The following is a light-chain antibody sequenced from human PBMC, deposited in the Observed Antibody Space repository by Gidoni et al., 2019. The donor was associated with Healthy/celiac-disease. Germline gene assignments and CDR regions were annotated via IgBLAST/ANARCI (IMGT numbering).Light chain of an antibody. J-gene: IGKJ3*01. CDR3: QLYGGSPLFT. V-gene: IGKV3-20*01. CDR1: QSISSTY. CDR2: GAS. Sequence: EIVLTQSSGTLTLSPGERATLTCRARQSISSTYLAWYQQIPGQTPRLLIYGASKRAIGIPDRFSGSGSGTDFTLTISRLEPEDFAVYYCQLYGGSPLFTFGPGTKVDIK.